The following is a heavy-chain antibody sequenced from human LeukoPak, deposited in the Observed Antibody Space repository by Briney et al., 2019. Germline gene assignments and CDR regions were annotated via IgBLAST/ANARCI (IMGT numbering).Heavy chain of an antibody. CDR1: GFTFSSYA. J-gene: IGHJ2*01. D-gene: IGHD6-19*01. CDR3: AKNSPRYSSGWYDWYFDL. V-gene: IGHV3-30*18. CDR2: ISYDGSNK. Sequence: GGSLRLSCAASGFTFSSYAMHWVRQAPCKGLEWVAVISYDGSNKYYADSVKGRFTISRDNSKNTLYLQMNSLRAEDTAVYYCAKNSPRYSSGWYDWYFDLWGRGTLVTVSS.